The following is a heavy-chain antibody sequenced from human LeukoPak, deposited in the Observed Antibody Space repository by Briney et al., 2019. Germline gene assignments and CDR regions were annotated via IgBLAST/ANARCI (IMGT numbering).Heavy chain of an antibody. V-gene: IGHV4-59*01. J-gene: IGHJ3*02. D-gene: IGHD3-22*01. CDR3: ARDLYDSSGYYPKHDAFDI. CDR2: IYYSGST. Sequence: SETLSLTCTVSGGSISSYYWSWIRQPPGKGLEWIGYIYYSGSTNYNPSLKSRVTISVDTSKNQFSLKLSSVTAADTAVYYCARDLYDSSGYYPKHDAFDIWGQGTMVTVSS. CDR1: GGSISSYY.